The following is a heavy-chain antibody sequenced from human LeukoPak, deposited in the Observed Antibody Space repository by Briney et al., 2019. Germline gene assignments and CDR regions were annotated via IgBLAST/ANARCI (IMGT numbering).Heavy chain of an antibody. J-gene: IGHJ4*02. D-gene: IGHD6-19*01. CDR2: ISGSGGST. CDR3: AKDGIEQWLDWDYFEY. CDR1: GFTFSSYG. V-gene: IGHV3-23*01. Sequence: GGSLRLSCAASGFTFSSYGMSWVRQAPGKGLEWVSAISGSGGSTYYADSVKGRFTISRDNSKNTLYLQINSLRAEDTAVYYCAKDGIEQWLDWDYFEYWGLGSLVTVSS.